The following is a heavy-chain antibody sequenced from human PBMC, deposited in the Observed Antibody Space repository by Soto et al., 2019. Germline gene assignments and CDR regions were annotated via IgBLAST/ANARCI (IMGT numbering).Heavy chain of an antibody. Sequence: SQTLSLTCAISGDSVSMNTGAWNWITQSPSRGLEWLGRTFYRSKWFSDYAPSVKGRLTIHPDPSKNQFSLHLNSVTPEDTAVYYCARARTTNFGLVPHFDLWAPGTLVTVSS. CDR3: ARARTTNFGLVPHFDL. V-gene: IGHV6-1*01. CDR1: GDSVSMNTGA. CDR2: TFYRSKWFS. J-gene: IGHJ4*02. D-gene: IGHD3-3*01.